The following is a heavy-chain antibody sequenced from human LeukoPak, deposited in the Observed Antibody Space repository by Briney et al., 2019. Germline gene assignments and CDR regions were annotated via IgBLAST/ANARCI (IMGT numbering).Heavy chain of an antibody. D-gene: IGHD1-26*01. CDR3: ARETRLHSGSYSNDAFDI. V-gene: IGHV4-61*01. J-gene: IGHJ3*02. Sequence: SETLSLTCTVSGGSVSRGSYYWSWTRQPPGKGLEWIGYISYSGSTDYNPSLKSRVTISLDTSKNQFSLRLSSVTAADTAVYYCARETRLHSGSYSNDAFDIWGQGTMVTVSS. CDR1: GGSVSRGSYY. CDR2: ISYSGST.